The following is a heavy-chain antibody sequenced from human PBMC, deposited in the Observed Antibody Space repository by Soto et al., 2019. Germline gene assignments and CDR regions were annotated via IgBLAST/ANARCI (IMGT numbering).Heavy chain of an antibody. CDR1: GFTFSSYA. J-gene: IGHJ4*02. Sequence: GGSLRLSCAASGFTFSSYAMHWVRQAPGKGLEWVAVISYDGSNKYYADSVKGRFTISRDNSKNTLYLQMNSLRAEDTAVYYCARADLGSEFNGLDYWGQGTLVTVSS. D-gene: IGHD1-26*01. CDR3: ARADLGSEFNGLDY. CDR2: ISYDGSNK. V-gene: IGHV3-30-3*01.